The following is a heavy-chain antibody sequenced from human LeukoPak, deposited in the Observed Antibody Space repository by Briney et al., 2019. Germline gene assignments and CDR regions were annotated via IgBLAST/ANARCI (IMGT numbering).Heavy chain of an antibody. Sequence: GGSLRLSCAASGFTFSSYAMSWVRQAPGKGLEWVSGITSGGASSYYADSVRGRFTISRDNSKNTLYLQLNSLRADDTAVYFCARDEDLYSTTWYLFDYWGQGTLVTVSS. D-gene: IGHD6-13*01. CDR2: ITSGGASS. CDR3: ARDEDLYSTTWYLFDY. J-gene: IGHJ4*02. V-gene: IGHV3-23*01. CDR1: GFTFSSYA.